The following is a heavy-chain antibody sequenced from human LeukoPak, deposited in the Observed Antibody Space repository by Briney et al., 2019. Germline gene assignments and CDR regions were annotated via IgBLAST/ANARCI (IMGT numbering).Heavy chain of an antibody. CDR1: GGSFSGYY. D-gene: IGHD6-6*01. CDR2: INHSGST. CDR3: ARTGLLRSSSLLFYV. Sequence: PSETLSLTCAVYGGSFSGYYWSWIRQPPGKGLEWIGEINHSGSTNYNPSLKSRVTISVDTSKNQFSLKLSSVTAADTAVYYCARTGLLRSSSLLFYVWGQGTTVTVSS. J-gene: IGHJ6*02. V-gene: IGHV4-34*01.